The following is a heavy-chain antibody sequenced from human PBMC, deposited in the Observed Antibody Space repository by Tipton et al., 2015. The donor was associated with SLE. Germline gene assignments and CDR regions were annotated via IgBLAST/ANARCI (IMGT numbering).Heavy chain of an antibody. J-gene: IGHJ4*02. V-gene: IGHV4-34*08. CDR1: GGTLSGYY. CDR3: ARGGAFDY. CDR2: IHHRGST. Sequence: GLVKPSETLSLTCAVSGGTLSGYYWSWIRQSPGKGLEWIGEIHHRGSTNYNASLKSRVTISRDTSKNQFSLKLTSVTAADTAVYYCARGGAFDYWGQGTLVTVSS. D-gene: IGHD1-26*01.